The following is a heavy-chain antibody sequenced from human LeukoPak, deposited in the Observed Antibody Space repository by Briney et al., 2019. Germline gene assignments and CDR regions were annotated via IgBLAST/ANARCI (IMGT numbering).Heavy chain of an antibody. CDR3: AKYLPGSGCAFHF. CDR1: GFTFSSYA. D-gene: IGHD6-19*01. V-gene: IGHV3-23*01. Sequence: GGSLRLSCAASGFTFSSYAMSWVRQAPGKGLEWVSAISGDDTYSEDSVKGRFTISRYISRNTRYPQMNSLRAEDTAVYHCAKYLPGSGCAFHFWGEGTRVIVS. J-gene: IGHJ4*01. CDR2: ISGDDT.